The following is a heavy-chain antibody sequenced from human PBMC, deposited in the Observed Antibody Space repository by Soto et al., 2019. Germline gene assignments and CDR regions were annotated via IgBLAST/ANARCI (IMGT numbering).Heavy chain of an antibody. CDR1: GCSIKNYY. CDR2: IYTSGST. J-gene: IGHJ4*02. Sequence: PSETLSLTCPVSGCSIKNYYWSWIRQPAGKGLEWIGRIYTSGSTNYNPSLKSRVTMSVDTSKNQFSLKLSSVTAADTAVYYCARVYSGSYYEFDYWGQGTLVTVSS. V-gene: IGHV4-4*07. D-gene: IGHD1-26*01. CDR3: ARVYSGSYYEFDY.